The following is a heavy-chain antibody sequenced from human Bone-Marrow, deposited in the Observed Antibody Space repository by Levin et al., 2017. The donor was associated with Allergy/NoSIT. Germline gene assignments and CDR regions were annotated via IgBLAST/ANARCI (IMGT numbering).Heavy chain of an antibody. CDR2: IKQDGSEN. J-gene: IGHJ5*02. CDR3: AGGGGTLAS. D-gene: IGHD3-16*01. V-gene: IGHV3-7*01. CDR1: GFTFTSTW. Sequence: GGSLRLSCAASGFTFTSTWMSWVRQAPGKGLEWVANIKQDGSENYYVDSVKGRFTISRDNAKNSLYLQMNSLRAEDTAVYYCAGGGGTLASWGQGTLITVSS.